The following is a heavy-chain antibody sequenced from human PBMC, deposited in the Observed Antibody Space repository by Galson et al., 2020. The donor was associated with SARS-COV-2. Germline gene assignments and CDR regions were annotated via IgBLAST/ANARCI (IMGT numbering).Heavy chain of an antibody. CDR3: ARGLRMKWFGELSNWFDL. V-gene: IGHV4-34*01. D-gene: IGHD3-10*01. CDR1: GGSFSGYY. Sequence: SETLSLTCAVYGGSFSGYYWSWIRQPPGKGLEWIGEINHSGSTNYNPSLKSRVTISVDTSKNQFSLKLSSVTAADTAVYYCARGLRMKWFGELSNWFDLWGQGTLVTVSS. J-gene: IGHJ5*02. CDR2: INHSGST.